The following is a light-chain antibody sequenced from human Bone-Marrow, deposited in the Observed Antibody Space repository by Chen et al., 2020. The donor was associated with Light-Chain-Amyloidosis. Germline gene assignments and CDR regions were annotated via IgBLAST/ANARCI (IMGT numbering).Light chain of an antibody. V-gene: IGLV3-25*03. CDR1: DLPTKY. CDR3: QSTDSSGTYEVI. J-gene: IGLJ2*01. CDR2: RDT. Sequence: SYELTQPPSVLVSPGQTPRITCSGDDLPTKYAYWYQQKPGQSPGLVIHRDTERPSGISERFSGYSSGRTATLTSSGVQAEDEADYDCQSTDSSGTYEVIFGGGTKLTVL.